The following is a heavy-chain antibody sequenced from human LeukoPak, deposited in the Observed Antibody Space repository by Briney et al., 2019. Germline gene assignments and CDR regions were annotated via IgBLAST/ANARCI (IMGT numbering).Heavy chain of an antibody. Sequence: ASVKVSCKTSGYTFTYYVISWVRQAPGQGLEWMGWINAYNGNTNDAQKFQGRVTMTTDTSTSTAYMELRSLRSDDTAVYYCARGEKPYDYWGQGTPVSVSP. D-gene: IGHD1-26*01. CDR3: ARGEKPYDY. CDR1: GYTFTYYV. CDR2: INAYNGNT. V-gene: IGHV1-18*01. J-gene: IGHJ4*02.